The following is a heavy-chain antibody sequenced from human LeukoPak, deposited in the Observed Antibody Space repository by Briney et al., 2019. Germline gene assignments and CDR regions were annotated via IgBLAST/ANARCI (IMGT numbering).Heavy chain of an antibody. D-gene: IGHD6-19*01. CDR3: AGRTGIAVAGSYDY. J-gene: IGHJ4*02. CDR2: IYYSGST. V-gene: IGHV4-59*08. Sequence: SETLSLTCTVSGGSISSYYWSWIRQPPGKGLEWIGYIYYSGSTNYNPSLKSRVTISVDTSKNQFSLKLSSVTAADTAVYYCAGRTGIAVAGSYDYWGQGTLVTVSS. CDR1: GGSISSYY.